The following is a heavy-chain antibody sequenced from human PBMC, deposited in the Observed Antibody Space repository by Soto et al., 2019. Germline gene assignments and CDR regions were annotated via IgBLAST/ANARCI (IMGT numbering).Heavy chain of an antibody. V-gene: IGHV3-23*01. D-gene: IGHD7-27*01. J-gene: IGHJ4*02. CDR2: ISGSGDTT. CDR3: AKEKALNGGNSLGYFDY. CDR1: GFTFSSHG. Sequence: EVQLLESGGGLVQPGGSLRLSCAASGFTFSSHGMSWVRRAPGKGLEWVSVISGSGDTTYYRDSVRGRFTISRDNSKNPVYLQMNSLRADDTAVYYGAKEKALNGGNSLGYFDYWGQGTLVTVSS.